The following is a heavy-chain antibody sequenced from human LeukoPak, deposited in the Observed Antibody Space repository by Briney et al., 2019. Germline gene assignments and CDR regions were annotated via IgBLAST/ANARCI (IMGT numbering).Heavy chain of an antibody. V-gene: IGHV3-7*01. CDR2: IKQDGSEK. CDR3: ARLLRFLEDNWFDP. D-gene: IGHD3-3*01. Sequence: TGGSLRLSCAASGFTFSSYWMSWVRQAPGKGLEWVPNIKQDGSEKYYVDSVKGRFTISRDNAKNSLYLQMNSLRAEDTAVYYCARLLRFLEDNWFDPWGQGTLVTVSS. J-gene: IGHJ5*02. CDR1: GFTFSSYW.